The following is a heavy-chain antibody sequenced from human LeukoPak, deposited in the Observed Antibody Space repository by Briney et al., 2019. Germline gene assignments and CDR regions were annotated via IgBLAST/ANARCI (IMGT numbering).Heavy chain of an antibody. CDR2: ISFDGRNK. V-gene: IGHV3-30*04. CDR1: EFTFSSYA. CDR3: ARGSLRVFDY. Sequence: SGGSLRLSCAASEFTFSSYALHWVRQAPGKGLEWVAVISFDGRNKYYADSVKGRFTISRDNSKNTLYLQMNSLRAEDTAVYYCARGSLRVFDYWGQGTLVTVSS. D-gene: IGHD4-17*01. J-gene: IGHJ4*02.